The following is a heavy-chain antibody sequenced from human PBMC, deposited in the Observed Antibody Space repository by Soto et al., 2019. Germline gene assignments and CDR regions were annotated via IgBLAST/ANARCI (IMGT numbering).Heavy chain of an antibody. Sequence: QVQLVQSGAEVKKPGSSVKLSCKASGGTFSSYAISWVRQAPGQGLEWMGGIIPIFGTAYYAQKFQGRVTITADESTSTAYMELSSLRSEDTAVYYCARDLPRQLWLYGDYYYYGMDVWGQGTTVTVSS. V-gene: IGHV1-69*01. D-gene: IGHD5-18*01. CDR1: GGTFSSYA. J-gene: IGHJ6*02. CDR2: IIPIFGTA. CDR3: ARDLPRQLWLYGDYYYYGMDV.